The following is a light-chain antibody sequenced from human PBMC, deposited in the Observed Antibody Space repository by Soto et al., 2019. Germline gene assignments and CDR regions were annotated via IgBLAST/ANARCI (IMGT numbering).Light chain of an antibody. CDR2: AAS. CDR3: QQTYGTPRT. CDR1: QSINSY. V-gene: IGKV1-39*01. Sequence: DIQMTQSPSSLSASVGDRVTITCRASQSINSYLNWYQQKPGKAPKLLIYAASSLQSGVPSRFSGSGSGTDFTLTITSLQPEDFATYDCQQTYGTPRTFGQGTKVEIK. J-gene: IGKJ1*01.